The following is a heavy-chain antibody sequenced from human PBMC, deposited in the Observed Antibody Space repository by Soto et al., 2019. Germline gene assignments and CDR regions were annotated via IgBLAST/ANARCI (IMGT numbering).Heavy chain of an antibody. CDR3: ARHKRNQFDP. CDR1: GDSMTSSSYY. CDR2: IYYSERPSSHSGST. J-gene: IGHJ5*02. V-gene: IGHV4-39*01. Sequence: SETLSLTCTVSGDSMTSSSYYWGWIRQPPGKGLEWIGSIYYSERPSSHSGSTYYSPSLKSRVTISGDTSKSQFSLKLSSVTAADTAVYYCARHKRNQFDPWGQGTLVTVSS.